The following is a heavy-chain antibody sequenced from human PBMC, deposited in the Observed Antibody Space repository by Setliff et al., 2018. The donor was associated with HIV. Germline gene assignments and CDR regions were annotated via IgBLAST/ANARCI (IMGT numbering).Heavy chain of an antibody. V-gene: IGHV4-39*07. CDR3: ARGVNSGTYWGYYYYMDV. J-gene: IGHJ6*03. CDR2: VSYSGST. D-gene: IGHD1-26*01. CDR1: GGSISSSSSY. Sequence: SETLSLTCTVSGGSISSSSSYWGWIRQPPGRGLEWIGSVSYSGSTNYNPSLKSRVIISVDTSKNQFSLRLSSVTAADTAIYYCARGVNSGTYWGYYYYMDVWGKGTTVTVSS.